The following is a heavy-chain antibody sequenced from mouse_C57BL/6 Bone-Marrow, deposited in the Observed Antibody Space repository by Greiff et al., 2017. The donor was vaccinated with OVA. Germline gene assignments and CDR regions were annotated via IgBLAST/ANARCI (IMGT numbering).Heavy chain of an antibody. V-gene: IGHV1-72*01. Sequence: QVQLKQPGAELVKPGASVKLSCKASGYTFTSYWMHWVKQRPGRGLEWIGRIDPNSGGTKYNEKFKSKATLTVDKPSSTAYMQLSSLTSEDSAVYYCAREGGFYYDYVYAMDYWGQGTSVTVSS. CDR3: AREGGFYYDYVYAMDY. CDR2: IDPNSGGT. CDR1: GYTFTSYW. D-gene: IGHD2-4*01. J-gene: IGHJ4*01.